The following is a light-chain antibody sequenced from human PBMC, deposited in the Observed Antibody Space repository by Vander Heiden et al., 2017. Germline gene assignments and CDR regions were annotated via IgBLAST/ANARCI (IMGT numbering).Light chain of an antibody. J-gene: IGKJ4*01. CDR2: WAS. CDR1: QSVLYTSKNKIC. V-gene: IGKV4-1*01. CDR3: QQCYTNPPT. Sequence: DIVTTQSPDSLIVSLGQRATINCKSSQSVLYTSKNKICLAWYQQRPGQPSKLLIYWASTRESGVPDRDSGSGSGTDFTLTISSLQAEDVAIYYCQQCYTNPPTFGGGTKVEIK.